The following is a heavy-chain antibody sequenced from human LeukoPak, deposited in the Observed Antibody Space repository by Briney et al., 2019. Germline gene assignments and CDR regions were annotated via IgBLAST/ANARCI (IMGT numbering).Heavy chain of an antibody. D-gene: IGHD6-19*01. CDR3: AYRPRGSGFYTNLFDP. V-gene: IGHV2-5*02. CDR2: IYWDDDK. Sequence: SGPTLVNPTQTLTLTCTFSGFSLPTSGVGVGWIRQPPGKALEWLAIIYWDDDKRYSPSLKSRLTITKDTSKNHVVLTVTNMDPVDTATYYCAYRPRGSGFYTNLFDPWGQGTLVTVSS. CDR1: GFSLPTSGVG. J-gene: IGHJ5*02.